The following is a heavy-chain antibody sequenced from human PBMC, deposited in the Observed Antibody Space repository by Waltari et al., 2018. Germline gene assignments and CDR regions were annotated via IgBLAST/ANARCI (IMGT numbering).Heavy chain of an antibody. V-gene: IGHV3-7*01. CDR1: GFTFSRSW. CDR2: IKEDGSEK. J-gene: IGHJ6*02. CDR3: SRRLDA. Sequence: EVQLVESGGGLVPPGGSLRLSCAGSGFTFSRSWMDWVRQAPGRGLEWVANIKEDGSEKYYVDSVKGRFIISRDNAKNSLYLQMTSLRVEDTAVYYCSRRLDAWGQGTTVTVSS.